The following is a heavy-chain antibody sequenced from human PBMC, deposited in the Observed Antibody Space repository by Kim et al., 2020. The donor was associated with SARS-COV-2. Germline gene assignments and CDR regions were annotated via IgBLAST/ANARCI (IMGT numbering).Heavy chain of an antibody. Sequence: GGSLRLSCAASGFTFSDYYMSWIRQAPGKGLEWVSYISSSSSYTNYADSVKGRFTISRDNAKNSLYLQMNSLRAEDTAVYYCARSRTGYSSSWYAVWGQGTLVTVSS. J-gene: IGHJ4*02. V-gene: IGHV3-11*03. CDR3: ARSRTGYSSSWYAV. D-gene: IGHD6-13*01. CDR1: GFTFSDYY. CDR2: ISSSSSYT.